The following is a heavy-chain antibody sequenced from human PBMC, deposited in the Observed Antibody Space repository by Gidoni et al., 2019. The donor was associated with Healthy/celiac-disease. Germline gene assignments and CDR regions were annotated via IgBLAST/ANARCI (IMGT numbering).Heavy chain of an antibody. J-gene: IGHJ4*02. Sequence: EVQLLESGGGLVQPGGSLRLSCAASGFTFSSYAMRWVRQAPGKGLEWVSAISGSGGSTYYADSVKGRFTISRDNSKNTLYLQMNSLRAEDTAVYYCAKGAFPYYYDSSGYPPSENLDYWGQGTLVTVSS. D-gene: IGHD3-22*01. CDR3: AKGAFPYYYDSSGYPPSENLDY. CDR1: GFTFSSYA. CDR2: ISGSGGST. V-gene: IGHV3-23*01.